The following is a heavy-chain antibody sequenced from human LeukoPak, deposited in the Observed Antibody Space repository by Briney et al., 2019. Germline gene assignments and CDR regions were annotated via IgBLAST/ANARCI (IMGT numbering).Heavy chain of an antibody. CDR2: IIPIFGTA. D-gene: IGHD6-13*01. CDR3: AREIAAAGTLAIYYFDY. J-gene: IGHJ4*02. CDR1: GGTFSSYA. V-gene: IGHV1-69*13. Sequence: SVKVSCKASGGTFSSYAISWVRQAPGQGLEWMGGIIPIFGTANYAQKFQGRVTITADESTSTAYMELSGLRSEDTAVYYCAREIAAAGTLAIYYFDYWGQGTLVTVSS.